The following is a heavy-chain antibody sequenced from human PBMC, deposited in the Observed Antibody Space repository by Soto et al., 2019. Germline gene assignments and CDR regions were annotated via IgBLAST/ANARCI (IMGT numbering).Heavy chain of an antibody. CDR3: ARDKITGLFDY. Sequence: SETLSLTCTVSGGSISSYYWSWIRQPPGKGLEWIGYIYYSGSTNYNPSLKSRVTISVDTSKNQFSLKLSSVTAADTAVYYCARDKITGLFDYWGKGTLVTVSS. CDR1: GGSISSYY. CDR2: IYYSGST. V-gene: IGHV4-59*01. J-gene: IGHJ4*02. D-gene: IGHD2-8*02.